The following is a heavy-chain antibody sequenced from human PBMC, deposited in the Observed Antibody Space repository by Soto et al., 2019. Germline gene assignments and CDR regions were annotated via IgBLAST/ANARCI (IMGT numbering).Heavy chain of an antibody. CDR2: ISNDGSNQ. Sequence: QVQLVESGGGVVQPGRSLRLSCAASGFTFSSYAMHWVRQAPGKGLEWVAVISNDGSNQYYTDSVKGRFTISRDNSKNTLFLQMISLRGDDTALYYCERPKGGFDVWGQGTTVTVSS. CDR1: GFTFSSYA. V-gene: IGHV3-30-3*01. J-gene: IGHJ6*02. D-gene: IGHD3-16*01. CDR3: ERPKGGFDV.